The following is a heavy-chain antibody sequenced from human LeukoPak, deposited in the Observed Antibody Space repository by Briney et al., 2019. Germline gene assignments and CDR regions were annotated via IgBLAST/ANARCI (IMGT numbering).Heavy chain of an antibody. CDR2: IKQDGSEK. Sequence: GGSLRLSCAASGLTFSSYWMSWVRQAPGKGLAWVANIKQDGSEKYYVDSVKGRFTISRDNAKNSLYLQMNSLRAEDTAVYYCARDGFYKYYHYYGMDVWGQGTTVTVSS. CDR1: GLTFSSYW. J-gene: IGHJ6*02. CDR3: ARDGFYKYYHYYGMDV. D-gene: IGHD5-24*01. V-gene: IGHV3-7*01.